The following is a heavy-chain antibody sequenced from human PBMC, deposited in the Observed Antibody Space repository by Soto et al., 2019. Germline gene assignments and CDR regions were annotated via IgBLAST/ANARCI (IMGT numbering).Heavy chain of an antibody. D-gene: IGHD3-22*01. CDR2: IMPVFGRP. J-gene: IGHJ4*02. CDR3: ARQFDYDTSGYYYAY. Sequence: SVKVSCKTSGGTFSKNTISWVRQAPGQGLEWMGGIMPVFGRPNYAQKFQGRVTITADEYTRTAYMELSRLKSDDTAVYYCARQFDYDTSGYYYAYWGQGTQVTVSS. CDR1: GGTFSKNT. V-gene: IGHV1-69*13.